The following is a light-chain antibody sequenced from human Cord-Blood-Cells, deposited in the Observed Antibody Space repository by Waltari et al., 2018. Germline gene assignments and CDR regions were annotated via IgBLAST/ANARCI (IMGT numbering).Light chain of an antibody. J-gene: IGLJ1*01. CDR2: DTS. Sequence: QAVVTQEPSLTVSPGGTVTLTCGSSTGAVTSGHYPYWFQQKPGQAPRTLIYDTSNKPAWTPARFSGSLLGGKAALTLSGAQPEDEAEYYCLLSYSGTHVFGTGTKVTVL. CDR1: TGAVTSGHY. V-gene: IGLV7-46*01. CDR3: LLSYSGTHV.